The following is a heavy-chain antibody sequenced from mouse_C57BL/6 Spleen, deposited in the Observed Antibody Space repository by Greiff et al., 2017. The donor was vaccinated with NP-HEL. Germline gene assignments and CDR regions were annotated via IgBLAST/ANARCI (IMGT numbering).Heavy chain of an antibody. D-gene: IGHD1-1*01. V-gene: IGHV3-1*01. CDR3: ARGTTVVAGGDAMDY. CDR2: ISYSGST. Sequence: EVKLQESGPGMVKPSQSLSLTCTVTGYSITSGYDWHWIRHFPGNNLEWMGYISYSGSTNYNPSLKSRISITHDTSKNHFFLKLNSVTTEDTATYYCARGTTVVAGGDAMDYWGQGTSVTVSS. J-gene: IGHJ4*01. CDR1: GYSITSGYD.